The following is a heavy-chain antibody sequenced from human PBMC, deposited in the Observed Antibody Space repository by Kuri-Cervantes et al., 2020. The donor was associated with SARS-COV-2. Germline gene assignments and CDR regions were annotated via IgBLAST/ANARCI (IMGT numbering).Heavy chain of an antibody. CDR2: INPSGGST. V-gene: IGHV1-46*01. J-gene: IGHJ5*02. D-gene: IGHD3-10*01. Sequence: ASVKVSCKASGYTFTSYYMHWVRQAPGQGLEWMGIINPSGGSTSYAQKFQVRVTMTRDTSTSTVYMELSSLRSADTSVYYCARGRGFGTETNWFDPWGQGTLVTVSS. CDR3: ARGRGFGTETNWFDP. CDR1: GYTFTSYY.